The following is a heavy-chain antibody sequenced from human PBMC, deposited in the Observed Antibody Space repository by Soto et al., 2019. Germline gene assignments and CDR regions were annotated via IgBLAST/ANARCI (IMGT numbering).Heavy chain of an antibody. V-gene: IGHV4-34*01. J-gene: IGHJ3*02. D-gene: IGHD6-19*01. Sequence: QVQLQQWGAGLLKPSETLSLTCAVYGGSFSGYYWSWIRQSLGKGLEWIGEINHSGSTNYNPSLKSRVTISVDTSKNQFSLKLSSVTAADTAVYYCARSSSGWYRATAFDIWGQGTMVAVSS. CDR3: ARSSSGWYRATAFDI. CDR1: GGSFSGYY. CDR2: INHSGST.